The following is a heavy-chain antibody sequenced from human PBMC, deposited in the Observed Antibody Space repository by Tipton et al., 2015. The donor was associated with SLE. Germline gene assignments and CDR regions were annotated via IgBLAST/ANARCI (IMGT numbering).Heavy chain of an antibody. Sequence: SLRLSCAVSGFTFSNFVMHWFRQAPGKGLEWVSGISTTGGTTYYADSVKGRFTISRDVSKSTLYLQMNSLRAEDTAVYYCVKGRLHYHESSGPWYFYYYMDVWGKGTNVTVSS. CDR2: ISTTGGTT. J-gene: IGHJ6*03. CDR3: VKGRLHYHESSGPWYFYYYMDV. D-gene: IGHD3-22*01. CDR1: GFTFSNFV. V-gene: IGHV3-23*01.